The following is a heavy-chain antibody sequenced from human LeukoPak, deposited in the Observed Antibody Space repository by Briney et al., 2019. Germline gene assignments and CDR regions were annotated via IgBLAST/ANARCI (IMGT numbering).Heavy chain of an antibody. J-gene: IGHJ4*02. Sequence: PSETLSLTCTVSGGSISSGSYYWGWIRQPPGKGLEWIGSIYYSGSTYYNPSLKSRVTISVDTSKNQFSLKLSSVTAADTAVYYCARGGSIRGGFDYWGQGSLVTVSA. V-gene: IGHV4-39*07. CDR2: IYYSGST. CDR1: GGSISSGSYY. D-gene: IGHD3-10*01. CDR3: ARGGSIRGGFDY.